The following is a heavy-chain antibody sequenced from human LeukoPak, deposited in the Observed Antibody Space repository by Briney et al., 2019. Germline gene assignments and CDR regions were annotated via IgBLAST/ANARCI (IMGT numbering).Heavy chain of an antibody. D-gene: IGHD4-17*01. CDR3: ARAPGYYGDPFDY. J-gene: IGHJ4*02. CDR2: ISSITDDI. V-gene: IGHV3-21*01. CDR1: GFTFSSYS. Sequence: GGSLRLSCAASGFTFSSYSINWVRQAPGKGLVWVSCISSITDDIYYADSVRGRFNISRDNAKDSLYLQMNSLRVEDTAVYYCARAPGYYGDPFDYWGQGTLVTVSS.